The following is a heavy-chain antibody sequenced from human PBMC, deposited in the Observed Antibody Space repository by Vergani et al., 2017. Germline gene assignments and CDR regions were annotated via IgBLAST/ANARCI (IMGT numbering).Heavy chain of an antibody. J-gene: IGHJ6*02. Sequence: DVQLVQSGAEVKKPGESLRISCKGSGYSFTSYWISWVRQMPGKGLECMGRIDPSDSYTNYSPSFQGHVTISADKSISTAYLQWSSLKASDTAMYYCARQVAVAXKWWGPYYYYGMDVWGQGTTVTVSS. D-gene: IGHD6-19*01. CDR2: IDPSDSYT. CDR1: GYSFTSYW. V-gene: IGHV5-10-1*01. CDR3: ARQVAVAXKWWGPYYYYGMDV.